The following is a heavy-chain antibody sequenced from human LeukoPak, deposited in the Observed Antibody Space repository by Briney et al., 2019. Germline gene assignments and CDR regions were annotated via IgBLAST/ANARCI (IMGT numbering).Heavy chain of an antibody. CDR1: GYTFTSYY. J-gene: IGHJ4*02. CDR3: ARLRYCGVSPRCAIRVDFDY. CDR2: INPSGGST. V-gene: IGHV1-46*01. D-gene: IGHD2-21*01. Sequence: ASVKVSCKASGYTFTSYYMHWVRQAPGQGLEWMGIINPSGGSTSYAQKFQGRVTTTRDTSTRTVYMELSSLRSEDTAVYYCARLRYCGVSPRCAIRVDFDYWGQGTLVTVSS.